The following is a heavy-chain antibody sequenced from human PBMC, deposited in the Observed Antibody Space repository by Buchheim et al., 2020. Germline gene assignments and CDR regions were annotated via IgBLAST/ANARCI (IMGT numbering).Heavy chain of an antibody. D-gene: IGHD3-22*01. CDR3: ARMTTYYYDSSGYYYESYGMDV. V-gene: IGHV4-39*01. CDR1: GGSISSSSYY. Sequence: QVQLQESGPGLVKPSETLSLTCTVSGGSISSSSYYWGWIRQPPGKGLEWIGSIYYSGSTYYNPSLKSRVTISVDTSKNQFSLKLSSVTAADTAVYYCARMTTYYYDSSGYYYESYGMDVWGQGTT. J-gene: IGHJ6*02. CDR2: IYYSGST.